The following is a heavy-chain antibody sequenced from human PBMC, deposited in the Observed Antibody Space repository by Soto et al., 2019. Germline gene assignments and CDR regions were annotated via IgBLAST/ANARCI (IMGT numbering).Heavy chain of an antibody. D-gene: IGHD6-6*01. CDR2: ISSVASAL. CDR3: ARGSQGAFDY. J-gene: IGHJ4*02. V-gene: IGHV3-48*04. CDR1: GFTFSAYS. Sequence: EVQLAESGGGLVQPGGSLRLSCAASGFTFSAYSMNWVRQAPGKGLEWVSYISSVASALYYADSVKDRFTISRDNAKSSLSLQMNGLRAEDTAVYYCARGSQGAFDYWGQGIPVTVSS.